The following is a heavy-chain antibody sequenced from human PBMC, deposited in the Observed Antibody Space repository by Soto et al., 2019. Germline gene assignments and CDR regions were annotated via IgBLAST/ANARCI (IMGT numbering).Heavy chain of an antibody. Sequence: PSETLSLTCTVSGGSISSYYWSWLRQPPGKGLEWIGYIYYSGSTNYNPSLKSRVTISVDTSKNQFSLKLSSVTAADTAVYYCARVPYYGDLPPVHWFDPWGQGTLVTVSS. CDR2: IYYSGST. V-gene: IGHV4-59*01. CDR1: GGSISSYY. D-gene: IGHD4-17*01. J-gene: IGHJ5*02. CDR3: ARVPYYGDLPPVHWFDP.